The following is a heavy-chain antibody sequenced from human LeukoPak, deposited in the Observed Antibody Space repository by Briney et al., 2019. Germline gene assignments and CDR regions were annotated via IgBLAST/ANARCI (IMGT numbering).Heavy chain of an antibody. Sequence: PGGSLRLSCTASGFTFSSYAMSWVRQAPGKGLEWVSAISGSGGSTYYADSVKGRFTISRDNSKNTLYLQMNSLRAEDTAVYYCAKVDSSSWYYFDYWGQGTLVTVSS. V-gene: IGHV3-23*01. CDR3: AKVDSSSWYYFDY. J-gene: IGHJ4*02. D-gene: IGHD6-13*01. CDR2: ISGSGGST. CDR1: GFTFSSYA.